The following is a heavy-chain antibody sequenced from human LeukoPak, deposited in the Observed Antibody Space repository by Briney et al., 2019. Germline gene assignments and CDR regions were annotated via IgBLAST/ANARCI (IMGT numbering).Heavy chain of an antibody. Sequence: PGGSLRLSCAASGSTFSIYGMHCVRQAPGKGLEGVAFIRYAGSNKDYADSVKGRFTISRDNSKNTLYLQMNSLRAEDTAVYYCAKDPLAYCGGDCYSYYYYYMDVWGKGTTVTVSS. CDR2: IRYAGSNK. CDR1: GSTFSIYG. D-gene: IGHD2-21*01. CDR3: AKDPLAYCGGDCYSYYYYYMDV. V-gene: IGHV3-30*02. J-gene: IGHJ6*03.